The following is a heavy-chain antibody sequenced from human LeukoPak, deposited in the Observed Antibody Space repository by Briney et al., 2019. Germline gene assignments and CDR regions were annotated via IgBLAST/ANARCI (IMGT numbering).Heavy chain of an antibody. CDR2: IYSSGGP. J-gene: IGHJ4*02. D-gene: IGHD3-22*01. CDR1: GGPISSGSYY. Sequence: SQTLSLTCTVSGGPISSGSYYWNWIRQPAGKGLEWVGRIYSSGGPDFTPSLKSRGTISVDTSKNQFSLKLSSVTAADTAVYYCAREDYYDSSGYYPFDVWGQGILVTVSS. V-gene: IGHV4-61*02. CDR3: AREDYYDSSGYYPFDV.